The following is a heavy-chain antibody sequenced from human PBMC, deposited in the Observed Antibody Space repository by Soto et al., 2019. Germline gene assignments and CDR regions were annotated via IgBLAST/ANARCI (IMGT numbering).Heavy chain of an antibody. CDR3: ARDQYYDSRGYLIDY. CDR1: VGTFSSYT. D-gene: IGHD3-22*01. Sequence: QVQLVQSGAEVKKPGSSVKVSCKASVGTFSSYTISWVRQAPGQGLEWMGRIIPILGIANYAQKFQGRVTITADKSTSTAYMALSSLRSEDTVVYYCARDQYYDSRGYLIDYWGQGTLVTVSS. CDR2: IIPILGIA. J-gene: IGHJ4*02. V-gene: IGHV1-69*08.